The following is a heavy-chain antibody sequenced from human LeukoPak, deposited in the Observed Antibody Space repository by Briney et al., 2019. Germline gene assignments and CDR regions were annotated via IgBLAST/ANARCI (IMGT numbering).Heavy chain of an antibody. CDR2: ISSSSSTI. J-gene: IGHJ6*03. CDR3: ARDLRAVAPEGYYYYYMDV. CDR1: GFTFSSYS. V-gene: IGHV3-48*01. D-gene: IGHD6-19*01. Sequence: GGSLRLSCAASGFTFSSYSMNWVRQAPGKGLGWVSYISSSSSTIYYADSVKGRFTISRDNAKNSLYLQMNSLRAEDTAVYYCARDLRAVAPEGYYYYYMDVWGKGTTVTVSS.